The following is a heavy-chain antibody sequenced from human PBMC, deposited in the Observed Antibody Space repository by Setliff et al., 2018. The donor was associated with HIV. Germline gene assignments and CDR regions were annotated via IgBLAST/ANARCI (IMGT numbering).Heavy chain of an antibody. CDR3: ARYALAVPGYHNAFDI. D-gene: IGHD6-19*01. CDR2: ISSSGNSI. CDR1: GFTFSSYS. Sequence: GGSLRLSCAASGFTFSSYSMNWVRQAPGKGLEWVSYISSSGNSIYYADSVKGRFTISRENADNSLYLQMNSLSDEDTAVYYCARYALAVPGYHNAFDIWGQGTMVTVSS. J-gene: IGHJ3*02. V-gene: IGHV3-48*02.